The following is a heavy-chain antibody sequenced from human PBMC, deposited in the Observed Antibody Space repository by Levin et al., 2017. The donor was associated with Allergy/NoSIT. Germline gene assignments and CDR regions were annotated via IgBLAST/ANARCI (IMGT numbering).Heavy chain of an antibody. D-gene: IGHD6-6*01. Sequence: SVKVSCKASGGTFSSYTISWVRQAPGQGLEWMGRIIPILGIANYAQKFQGRVTINADKDTSTAYMELSSLRSEDTAVYYCARGPTNIGSSSTLVTTPKRYYYYGMDVWGQGTTVTVSS. CDR1: GGTFSSYT. CDR2: IIPILGIA. J-gene: IGHJ6*02. V-gene: IGHV1-69*02. CDR3: ARGPTNIGSSSTLVTTPKRYYYYGMDV.